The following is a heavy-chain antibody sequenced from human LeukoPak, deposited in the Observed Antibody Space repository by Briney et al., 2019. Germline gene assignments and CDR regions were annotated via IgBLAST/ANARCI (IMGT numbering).Heavy chain of an antibody. Sequence: GGSLRLSCAASGFTFSTSTMHWVRQAPGKGLEWVAAISYDGSNKYYADSVKGQFTISRDNSKNTLYLQMNSLRAEDTAVYYCAKDRYYYDSSGSAYFDYWGQGTLVTVSS. CDR2: ISYDGSNK. CDR1: GFTFSTST. D-gene: IGHD3-22*01. CDR3: AKDRYYYDSSGSAYFDY. J-gene: IGHJ4*02. V-gene: IGHV3-30*04.